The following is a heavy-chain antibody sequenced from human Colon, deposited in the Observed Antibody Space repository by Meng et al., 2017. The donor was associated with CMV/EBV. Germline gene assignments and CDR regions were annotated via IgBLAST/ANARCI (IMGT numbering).Heavy chain of an antibody. J-gene: IGHJ4*02. CDR1: GDSVNTRDYY. CDR3: ARVNARIPGALKD. D-gene: IGHD4/OR15-4a*01. V-gene: IGHV4-61*08. CDR2: MYSSGTA. Sequence: SETLSLTCTVSGDSVNTRDYYWTWVRQSPGNTLEWIGYMYSSGTANYNLSLDSRLTISVDTSKNLFSLSLTSVTAVDTATFYCARVNARIPGALKDWGQGVLVTVSS.